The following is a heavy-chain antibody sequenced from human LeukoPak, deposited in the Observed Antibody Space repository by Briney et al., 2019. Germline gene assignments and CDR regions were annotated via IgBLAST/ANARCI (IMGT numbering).Heavy chain of an antibody. CDR3: ARELRFLGLPDAFDI. CDR2: IYYSGST. V-gene: IGHV4-39*07. J-gene: IGHJ3*02. Sequence: PSETLSLTCTVSGGSISSSSYYWGWIRQPPGKGLEWIGSIYYSGSTYYNPSLKSRVTISVDTSKNQFSLKLSSVTAADTAVYYCARELRFLGLPDAFDIWGQGTMVTVSS. D-gene: IGHD2-15*01. CDR1: GGSISSSSYY.